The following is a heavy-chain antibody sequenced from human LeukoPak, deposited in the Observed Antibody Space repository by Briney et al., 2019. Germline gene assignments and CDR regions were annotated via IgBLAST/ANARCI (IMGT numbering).Heavy chain of an antibody. CDR2: ISSSSSYI. CDR1: GFTFSSYS. J-gene: IGHJ4*02. D-gene: IGHD1-26*01. CDR3: ARGGQWELPYYFDY. Sequence: GGSLRLSCAASGFTFSSYSMNWFRQAPGKGLEWVSSISSSSSYIYYADSVKGRFTTSRDNAKNSLYLQMNSPRAEDTAVYYCARGGQWELPYYFDYWGQGTLVTVSS. V-gene: IGHV3-21*01.